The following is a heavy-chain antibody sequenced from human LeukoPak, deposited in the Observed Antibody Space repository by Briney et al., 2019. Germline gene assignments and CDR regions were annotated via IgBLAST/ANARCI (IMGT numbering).Heavy chain of an antibody. V-gene: IGHV4-59*01. CDR2: IYYSGST. CDR1: GGSISSYY. J-gene: IGHJ6*02. Sequence: KPSETLSLTCTVSGGSISSYYWSWIRQPPGKGLEWIGYIYYSGSTNYNPSLKSRVTISVDTSKNQFSLKVSSVTPADTAVYYCARQRDYDYHGMDVWGQGTTVTVSS. CDR3: ARQRDYDYHGMDV.